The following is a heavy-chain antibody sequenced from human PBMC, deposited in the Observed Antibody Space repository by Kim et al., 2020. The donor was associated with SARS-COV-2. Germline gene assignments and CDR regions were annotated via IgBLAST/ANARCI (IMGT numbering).Heavy chain of an antibody. J-gene: IGHJ6*02. CDR2: IYYSGST. D-gene: IGHD6-13*01. CDR3: ARDPSSSWYGGMDV. CDR1: GGSISSYY. V-gene: IGHV4-59*01. Sequence: SETLSLTCTVSGGSISSYYWSWIRQPPGKGLEWIGYIYYSGSTNYNPSLKSRVTISVDTSKNQFSLKLSSVTAADTAVYYCARDPSSSWYGGMDVWGQGT.